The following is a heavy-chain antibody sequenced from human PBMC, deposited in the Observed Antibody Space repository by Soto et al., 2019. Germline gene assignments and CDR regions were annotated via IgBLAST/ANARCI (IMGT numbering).Heavy chain of an antibody. J-gene: IGHJ4*02. CDR3: ARGSNYGDYVR. V-gene: IGHV4-59*01. Sequence: SETLSLTCTVSGGSIRSYYCSWIRQPPGKGLEWIGYIYYSGSTNYNPSLKSRVTISVDTSKNQFSLKLSSVTAADTAVYYCARGSNYGDYVRWGQGTLVTAPQ. CDR2: IYYSGST. D-gene: IGHD4-17*01. CDR1: GGSIRSYY.